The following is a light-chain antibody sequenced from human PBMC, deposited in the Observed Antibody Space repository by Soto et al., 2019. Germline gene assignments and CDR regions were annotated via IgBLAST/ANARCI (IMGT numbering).Light chain of an antibody. Sequence: DIKMTQSPSSLSASIGDRVTITCRASQSISNYLNWYQHKPGKAPKVLIYAASTLHTGVPPRLSGTGSGTDFTLTISSLQPEDFATYFCQHSYNTLWSFGQGTKVEVK. CDR2: AAS. CDR3: QHSYNTLWS. CDR1: QSISNY. J-gene: IGKJ1*01. V-gene: IGKV1-39*01.